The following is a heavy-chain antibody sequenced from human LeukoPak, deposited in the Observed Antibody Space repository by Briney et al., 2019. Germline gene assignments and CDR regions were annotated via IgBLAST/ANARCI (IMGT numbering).Heavy chain of an antibody. CDR3: ARGPMGSASTSFDY. J-gene: IGHJ4*02. V-gene: IGHV4-34*01. CDR2: INHSGST. Sequence: SETLSLTCAVYGGPFSGYYWSWIRQPPGKGLEWIGEINHSGSTNYNPSLKSRVTISVDTSKNQFSLKLSSVTAADTAVYYCARGPMGSASTSFDYWGQGTLVTVSS. CDR1: GGPFSGYY. D-gene: IGHD2-8*01.